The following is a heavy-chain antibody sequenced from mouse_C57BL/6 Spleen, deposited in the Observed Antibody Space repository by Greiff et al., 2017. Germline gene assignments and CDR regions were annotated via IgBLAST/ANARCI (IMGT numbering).Heavy chain of an antibody. CDR3: ARHLVVATRRYYFDD. J-gene: IGHJ2*01. Sequence: EVKLVESGGGLVKPGGSLKLSCAASGFTFSSYTMSWVRQTPEKRLEWVATISGGGGNTYYPDSVKGRFTISRDNAKNTLYLQMSSLRSEDTALYYCARHLVVATRRYYFDDWGQGTTLTVSS. D-gene: IGHD1-1*01. CDR1: GFTFSSYT. CDR2: ISGGGGNT. V-gene: IGHV5-9*01.